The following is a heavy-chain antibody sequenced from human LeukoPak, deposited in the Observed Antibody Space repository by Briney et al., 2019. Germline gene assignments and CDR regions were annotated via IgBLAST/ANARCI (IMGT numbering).Heavy chain of an antibody. CDR1: GGSISSYY. J-gene: IGHJ4*02. Sequence: SETLSLTCTVSGGSISSYYWSWIRQPPGKGLEWIGYIYYSGSTNYNPSLKSRVTISVDTSKNQFSLKLSSVTAADTAVYYCARGEVVPAAIAYWGQGTLVTVSS. CDR3: ARGEVVPAAIAY. D-gene: IGHD2-2*01. V-gene: IGHV4-59*08. CDR2: IYYSGST.